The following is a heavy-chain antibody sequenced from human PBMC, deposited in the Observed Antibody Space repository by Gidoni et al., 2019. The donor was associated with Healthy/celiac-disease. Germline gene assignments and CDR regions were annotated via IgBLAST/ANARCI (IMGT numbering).Heavy chain of an antibody. CDR3: AVLRVLEWLPDAFDI. D-gene: IGHD3-3*01. CDR1: GYTFTSYY. V-gene: IGHV1-46*01. J-gene: IGHJ3*02. CDR2: INPSGGST. Sequence: QVQLVQSGAEVKKPGASVKVSCKASGYTFTSYYMPWARQAPGQGLEWMGIINPSGGSTSYAQKFQGRVTMTRDTSTSTVYMELSSLRSEDTAVYYCAVLRVLEWLPDAFDIWGQGTMVTVSS.